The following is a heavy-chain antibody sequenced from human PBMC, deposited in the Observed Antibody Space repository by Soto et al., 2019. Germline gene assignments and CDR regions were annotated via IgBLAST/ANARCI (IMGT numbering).Heavy chain of an antibody. CDR1: GGTFSSYT. J-gene: IGHJ6*02. CDR2: IIPILGIA. V-gene: IGHV1-69*08. Sequence: QVQLVQSGAEVKKPGSSVKVSCKASGGTFSSYTISWVRQAPGQGLEWMGRIIPILGIANYAQKFQGRVTITADKATSTACMELSSLRSGDTAVYYCAGEGGLGRYGMDVWGQGTTVTVSS. D-gene: IGHD3-16*01. CDR3: AGEGGLGRYGMDV.